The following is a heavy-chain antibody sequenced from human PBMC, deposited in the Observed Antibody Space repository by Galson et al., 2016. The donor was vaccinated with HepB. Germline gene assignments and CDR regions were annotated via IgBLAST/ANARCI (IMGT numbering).Heavy chain of an antibody. CDR2: ISSDGSKE. Sequence: SLRLSCAASGFTFSRYTMHWVRQAPGKGLEWVAVISSDGSKESYADSVKGRFTISRDNSRNTLYLQMNSLRAEDAAVYYCAKDNAAWLVDYWGQGSLVTVSS. J-gene: IGHJ4*02. V-gene: IGHV3-30-3*01. CDR1: GFTFSRYT. D-gene: IGHD6-19*01. CDR3: AKDNAAWLVDY.